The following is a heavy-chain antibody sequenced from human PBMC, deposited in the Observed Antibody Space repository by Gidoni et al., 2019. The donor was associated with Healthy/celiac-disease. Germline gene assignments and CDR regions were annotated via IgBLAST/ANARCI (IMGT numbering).Heavy chain of an antibody. D-gene: IGHD1-26*01. CDR2: ISSHGGSK. CDR1: FSSYA. CDR3: ARSPRVVGAPYYYYYGMDV. V-gene: IGHV3-64*01. Sequence: FSSYAMHWVRQAPGKGLEYVSAISSHGGSKYYANSVKGRFTISRDNSKNTLYLQMGSLRAEDMAVYYCARSPRVVGAPYYYYYGMDVWGQGPTVTVSS. J-gene: IGHJ6*02.